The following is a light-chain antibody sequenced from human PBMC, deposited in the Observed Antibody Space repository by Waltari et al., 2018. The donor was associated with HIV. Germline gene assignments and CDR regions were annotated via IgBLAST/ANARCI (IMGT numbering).Light chain of an antibody. V-gene: IGLV3-9*01. CDR1: NIGTKN. CDR3: QVWDSSTVV. Sequence: SYELTQPLSVSVALGQTARLTRGGTNIGTKNVHWYQQKPGQAPHLVSYRDNNRPSGTPERFSGSNSGNTATLTISRAQAGDESDYYCQVWDSSTVVFGTGTKVTVL. CDR2: RDN. J-gene: IGLJ1*01.